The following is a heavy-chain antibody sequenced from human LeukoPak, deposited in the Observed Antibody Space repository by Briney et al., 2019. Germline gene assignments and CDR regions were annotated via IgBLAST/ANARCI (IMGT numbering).Heavy chain of an antibody. CDR1: GFPFSNYW. J-gene: IGHJ4*02. CDR2: MKEDGGEI. D-gene: IGHD4-23*01. V-gene: IGHV3-7*01. Sequence: PGGSLRLSCAGSGFPFSNYWMAWVRQAPGKGLEWVANMKEDGGEINYVGPVKRLFTISRNNAKNSLVLQMNSRRVDDTVVYYCGRDRGYSTFDYWGQGTPVIVSS. CDR3: GRDRGYSTFDY.